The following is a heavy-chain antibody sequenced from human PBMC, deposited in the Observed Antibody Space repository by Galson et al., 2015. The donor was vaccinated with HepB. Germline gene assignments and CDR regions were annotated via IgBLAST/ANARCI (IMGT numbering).Heavy chain of an antibody. CDR1: GFTFSSYA. D-gene: IGHD3-10*01. CDR3: AKEPRGHQDLDY. Sequence: SLRLSCAASGFTFSSYAMNWVRQAPGQGLEWVPSISVRAGYTFYADSVKGRFTISRDNSKNTLYLQMNSLRAEDTAVYYCAKEPRGHQDLDYWGQGTLVTVSS. CDR2: ISVRAGYT. V-gene: IGHV3-23*01. J-gene: IGHJ4*02.